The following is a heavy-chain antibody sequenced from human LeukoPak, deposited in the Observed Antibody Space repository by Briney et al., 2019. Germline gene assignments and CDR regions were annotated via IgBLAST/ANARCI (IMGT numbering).Heavy chain of an antibody. CDR2: SYYSGST. Sequence: SETLSLTCTVSDGSISSRNYYWGWVRQPPGKGLGWIGSSYYSGSTYYNPSLKSRVTISVDTSKHQLSLKLNSVTAADTAVYYCARHQGILRVGWLIPTYIDYWGQGTLVTVSS. V-gene: IGHV4-39*01. CDR1: DGSISSRNYY. D-gene: IGHD6-19*01. CDR3: ARHQGILRVGWLIPTYIDY. J-gene: IGHJ4*02.